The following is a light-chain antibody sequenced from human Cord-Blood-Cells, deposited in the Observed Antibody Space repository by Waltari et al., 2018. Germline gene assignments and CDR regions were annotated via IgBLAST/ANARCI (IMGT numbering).Light chain of an antibody. CDR1: SSHVGGYNY. V-gene: IGLV2-14*01. Sequence: QSALTQPASVSGSPAQSVTISCTGTSSHVGGYNYVSWYHQHPGKAPKLMIYDVSTRPSGVSNRFSGSKSGNTASLTISGLQAEDEADYYCSSYTSSSTVVFGGGTKLTVL. CDR2: DVS. CDR3: SSYTSSSTVV. J-gene: IGLJ2*01.